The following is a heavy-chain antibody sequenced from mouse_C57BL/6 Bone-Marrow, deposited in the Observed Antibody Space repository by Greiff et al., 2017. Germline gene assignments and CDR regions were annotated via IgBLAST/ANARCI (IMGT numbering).Heavy chain of an antibody. J-gene: IGHJ4*01. CDR3: AEEECITTVEGAMDY. CDR1: GFSLTSYG. V-gene: IGHV2-3*01. CDR2: LWGDGST. D-gene: IGHD1-1*01. Sequence: ESGPGLVAPSQSLSITCNVSGFSLTSYGVSWVRQPPGKGLEWLGVLWGDGSTHYHSALISRLSICKDNSKDQVFLKLNSLQTGDTATYYCAEEECITTVEGAMDYWGQGTSVTVSS.